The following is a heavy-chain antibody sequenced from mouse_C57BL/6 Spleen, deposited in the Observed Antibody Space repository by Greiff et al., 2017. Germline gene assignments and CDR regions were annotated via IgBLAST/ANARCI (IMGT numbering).Heavy chain of an antibody. CDR1: GFTFSSYG. CDR3: ARHEGLSRGAMDY. V-gene: IGHV5-6*01. Sequence: EVMLVESGGDLVKPGGSLKLSCAASGFTFSSYGMSWVRQTPDKRLEWVATISSGGSYTYYPDSVKGRFTISRDNAQNTLYLQVSSLKSEDTAMYYCARHEGLSRGAMDYWGQGTSVTVSS. D-gene: IGHD3-1*01. CDR2: ISSGGSYT. J-gene: IGHJ4*01.